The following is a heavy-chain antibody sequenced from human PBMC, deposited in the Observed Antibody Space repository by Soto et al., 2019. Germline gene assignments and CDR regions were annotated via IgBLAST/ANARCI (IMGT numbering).Heavy chain of an antibody. CDR3: ARWFTYGNFDYFDY. CDR2: INTDGSNT. V-gene: IGHV3-74*01. CDR1: GFTFSSYW. D-gene: IGHD3-10*01. Sequence: PGGSLRLSCAASGFTFSSYWVHWFRQAPGKGLVWVSRINTDGSNTAYADSVKGRFTISRDNAKNTLYLQVSGLRAEDTAVYYCARWFTYGNFDYFDYWGQGTQVTVSS. J-gene: IGHJ4*02.